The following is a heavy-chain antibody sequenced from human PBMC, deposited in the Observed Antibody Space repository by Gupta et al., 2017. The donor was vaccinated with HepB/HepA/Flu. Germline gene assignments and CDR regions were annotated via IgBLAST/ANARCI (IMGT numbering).Heavy chain of an antibody. CDR2: ISSSSSYI. CDR1: GFTFSSYS. D-gene: IGHD6-13*01. Sequence: EVQLVESGGGLVEPGGSLRLSCAASGFTFSSYSMNWVRQAPGKGLEWVSSISSSSSYIYYADSVKGRFTISRDNAKNSLYLQMNSLRAEDTAVYYCARGDSSSWRLDYWGQGTLVTVSS. CDR3: ARGDSSSWRLDY. V-gene: IGHV3-21*01. J-gene: IGHJ4*02.